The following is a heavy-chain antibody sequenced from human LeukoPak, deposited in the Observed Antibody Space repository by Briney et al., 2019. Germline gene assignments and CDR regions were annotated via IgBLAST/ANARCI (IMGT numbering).Heavy chain of an antibody. V-gene: IGHV1-18*01. Sequence: ASVKVSCKASGYTFTSYGISWVRQAPGQGLEWMGWSSAYNVNTNYAQKLQGRVTMTTDTSTSTAYMELRSLRSEDTAVYYCARGFSVCRSAVDSWGQGTLVTVSS. J-gene: IGHJ4*02. CDR2: SSAYNVNT. D-gene: IGHD2-8*01. CDR1: GYTFTSYG. CDR3: ARGFSVCRSAVDS.